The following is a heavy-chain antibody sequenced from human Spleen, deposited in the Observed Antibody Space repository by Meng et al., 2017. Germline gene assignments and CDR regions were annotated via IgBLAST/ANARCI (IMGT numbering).Heavy chain of an antibody. V-gene: IGHV3-7*01. D-gene: IGHD4-17*01. CDR3: ARSTVTTRGGDY. J-gene: IGHJ4*02. CDR2: INQDGNAK. CDR1: GFTFSSYW. Sequence: GESLKISCAASGFTFSSYWMSWVRQAPGKGLEWVANINQDGNAKYYVDSVKGRFTISRDNAKNSLYLQMNSLRAEDTGVYYCARSTVTTRGGDYWGQGTLVTVSS.